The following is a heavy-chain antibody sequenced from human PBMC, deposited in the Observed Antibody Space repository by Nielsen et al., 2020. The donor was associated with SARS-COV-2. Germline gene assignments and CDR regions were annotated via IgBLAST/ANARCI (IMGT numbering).Heavy chain of an antibody. CDR2: INSDGSST. CDR3: ASALFGY. CDR1: GFTFDDYA. V-gene: IGHV3-74*01. J-gene: IGHJ4*02. Sequence: GGSLRLSCVVSGFTFDDYAMHWVRQVPGKGLEWVSSINSDGSSTSYADSVKGRFTISRDNAKNTLYLQMNSLRAEDTAVYYCASALFGYWGQGTLVTVFS.